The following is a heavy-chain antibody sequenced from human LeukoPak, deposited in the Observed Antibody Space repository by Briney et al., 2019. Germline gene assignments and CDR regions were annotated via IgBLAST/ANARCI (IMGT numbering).Heavy chain of an antibody. CDR1: GFTFSSYG. J-gene: IGHJ4*02. CDR3: AKSRDVLTGSLGYYFDY. V-gene: IGHV3-30*02. CDR2: IRYDGSNK. D-gene: IGHD3-9*01. Sequence: GGSLRLSCAASGFTFSSYGMHWVRQAPGKGLEWVAFIRYDGSNKYYADSVKGRFTISRDNSKNTLYLQMNSLRAEDTAVYYCAKSRDVLTGSLGYYFDYWGQGTLVTVSS.